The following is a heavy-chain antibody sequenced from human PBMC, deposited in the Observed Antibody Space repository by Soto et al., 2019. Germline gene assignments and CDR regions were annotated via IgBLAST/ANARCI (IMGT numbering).Heavy chain of an antibody. CDR3: ARNWNIAMVPAGYFHS. CDR2: VYYTGTT. Sequence: SLTCTVSNFSVLTSIYYWAWIRQPPGKGLEWVGTVYYTGTTYYNPSLQSRVTISIDTSKNQFSLNLNSVTAADTAVYYCARNWNIAMVPAGYFHSPGQGTLVTL. J-gene: IGHJ4*02. V-gene: IGHV4-39*01. D-gene: IGHD2-2*01. CDR1: NFSVLTSIYY.